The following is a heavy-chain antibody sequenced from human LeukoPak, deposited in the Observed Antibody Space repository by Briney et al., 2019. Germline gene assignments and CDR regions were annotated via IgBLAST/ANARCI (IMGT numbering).Heavy chain of an antibody. Sequence: ASVKVSCKASGYTFTCYYMHWGRQAPGQGLEWMGWINPNRGGTNYAQKFQGRVTMTRDMSTSTAYMELSSLRSEDTAVYYCARENWLVPDDAFDIWGQGTMVTVSS. J-gene: IGHJ3*02. D-gene: IGHD3-9*01. CDR2: INPNRGGT. CDR1: GYTFTCYY. CDR3: ARENWLVPDDAFDI. V-gene: IGHV1-2*02.